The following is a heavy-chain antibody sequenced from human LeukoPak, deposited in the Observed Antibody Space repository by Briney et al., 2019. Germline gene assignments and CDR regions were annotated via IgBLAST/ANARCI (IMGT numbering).Heavy chain of an antibody. Sequence: SETLSLTCTVSGGSISSYYWSWIRQPPGKGLEWIGYIYYSGSTNYNPSLKSRVTISVDTSKNQFSLKLSSVTAADTAVYYCARTVTGSTSTGFDYWGRGTLVTVSS. CDR3: ARTVTGSTSTGFDY. V-gene: IGHV4-59*08. J-gene: IGHJ4*02. CDR1: GGSISSYY. CDR2: IYYSGST. D-gene: IGHD2-2*01.